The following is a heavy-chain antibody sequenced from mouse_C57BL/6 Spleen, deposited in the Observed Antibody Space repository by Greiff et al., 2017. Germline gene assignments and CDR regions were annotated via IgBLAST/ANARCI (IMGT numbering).Heavy chain of an antibody. CDR1: GYAFSSYW. CDR2: IYPGDGDT. CDR3: ARDYGSSYIDY. J-gene: IGHJ2*01. D-gene: IGHD1-1*01. Sequence: VQLQESGAELVKPGASVKISCKASGYAFSSYWMNWVKQRPGKGLEWIGQIYPGDGDTNYNGKFKGKATLTADKSSSTAYMQLSSLTSEDSAVYFCARDYGSSYIDYWGQGTTLTVSS. V-gene: IGHV1-80*01.